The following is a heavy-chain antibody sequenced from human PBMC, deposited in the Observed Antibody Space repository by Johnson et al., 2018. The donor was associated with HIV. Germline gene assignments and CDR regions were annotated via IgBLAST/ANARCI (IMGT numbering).Heavy chain of an antibody. J-gene: IGHJ3*02. CDR2: IKQDGSEK. CDR1: GFTFSSYG. D-gene: IGHD3-10*01. CDR3: ARDTITMVRGVVDAFDI. Sequence: EVQLVESGGGVVQPGRSLRVSCAASGFTFSSYGMSWVRQAPGKGLEWVANIKQDGSEKYYVDSVKGRFTISRDNAKNSLYLQMNSLRAEDTAVYYCARDTITMVRGVVDAFDIWGQGTMVTVSS. V-gene: IGHV3-7*01.